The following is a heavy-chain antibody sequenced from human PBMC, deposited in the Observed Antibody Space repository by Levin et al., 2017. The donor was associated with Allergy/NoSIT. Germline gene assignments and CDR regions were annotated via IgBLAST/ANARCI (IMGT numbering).Heavy chain of an antibody. V-gene: IGHV3-30-3*01. Sequence: GGSLRLSCAASGFTFSSYAMHWVRQAPGKGLEWVAVISYDGSNKYYADSVKGRFTISRDNSKNTLYLQMNSLRAEDTAVYYCARAQAHFHLRDGGPPILTGYYFIDYWGQGTLVTVSS. CDR1: GFTFSSYA. CDR2: ISYDGSNK. D-gene: IGHD3-9*01. J-gene: IGHJ4*02. CDR3: ARAQAHFHLRDGGPPILTGYYFIDY.